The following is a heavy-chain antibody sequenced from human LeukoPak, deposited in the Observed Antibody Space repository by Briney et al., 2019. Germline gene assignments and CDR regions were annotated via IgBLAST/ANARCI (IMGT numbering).Heavy chain of an antibody. V-gene: IGHV4-34*01. Sequence: PSETLSLTCAVYGGSFSGYYWSWIRQPPGKGLEWIGEINHSGSTNYNPSPKSRVTISVDTSKNQFSLKLSSVTAADTAVYYCARGSLRFLEWLPPFDPWGQGTLVTVSS. CDR2: INHSGST. CDR3: ARGSLRFLEWLPPFDP. D-gene: IGHD3-3*01. J-gene: IGHJ5*02. CDR1: GGSFSGYY.